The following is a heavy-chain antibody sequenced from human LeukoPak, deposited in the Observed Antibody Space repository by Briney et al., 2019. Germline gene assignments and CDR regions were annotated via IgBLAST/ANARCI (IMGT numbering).Heavy chain of an antibody. D-gene: IGHD5-24*01. CDR1: GFTFSSYT. CDR2: MSYDGSDN. CDR3: ARGSRWLQLGPFDY. J-gene: IGHJ4*02. V-gene: IGHV3-30*01. Sequence: GRSLRLSCAASGFTFSSYTMHCVRQAPGKGLEWVAVMSYDGSDNYYADSVKGRFTNSRDNSRTTVYLKMNSLRAEDTAVYYCARGSRWLQLGPFDYWGQGTLVTVSS.